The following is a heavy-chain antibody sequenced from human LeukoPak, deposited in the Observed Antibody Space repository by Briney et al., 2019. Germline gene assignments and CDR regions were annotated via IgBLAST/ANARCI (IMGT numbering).Heavy chain of an antibody. V-gene: IGHV4-34*01. D-gene: IGHD4/OR15-4a*01. J-gene: IGHJ4*02. Sequence: SETLSLTCAVYGGSFSGYYWSWIRQAPGKGLEWIGEINHSGSTNYNPSLKSRVTISVDTSKNQFSLKLSSVTAADTAVYYCARGRVLDYWGQGTLVNVSS. CDR2: INHSGST. CDR1: GGSFSGYY. CDR3: ARGRVLDY.